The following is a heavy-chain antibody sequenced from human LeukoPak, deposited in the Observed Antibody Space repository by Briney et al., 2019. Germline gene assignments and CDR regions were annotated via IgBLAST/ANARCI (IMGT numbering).Heavy chain of an antibody. CDR2: IRYDGSNK. Sequence: PGGSLRLSCAASGFAFSSYGMHWVRQAPGKGLEWVAFIRYDGSNKYYADSVKGRFTISRDNSKNTLYLQMNSLRAEDTAVYYCAKDRSSGYHEYFQHWGQGTLVTVSP. V-gene: IGHV3-30*02. J-gene: IGHJ1*01. CDR1: GFAFSSYG. CDR3: AKDRSSGYHEYFQH. D-gene: IGHD3-22*01.